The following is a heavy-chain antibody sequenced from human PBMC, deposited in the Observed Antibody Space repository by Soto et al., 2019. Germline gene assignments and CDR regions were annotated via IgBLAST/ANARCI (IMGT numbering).Heavy chain of an antibody. Sequence: QVQLVESGGGVVQPGRSLRLSCAASGFTFSSYGMHWVRQAPGKGLEWVAVISYDGSNKYYADSVKGRFTISRDNSXXTLYLQMNSLRAEDTAVYYCAKDRRRRGPLPPSDVWGQGTTVTVSS. CDR2: ISYDGSNK. CDR1: GFTFSSYG. CDR3: AKDRRRRGPLPPSDV. D-gene: IGHD1-1*01. V-gene: IGHV3-30*18. J-gene: IGHJ6*02.